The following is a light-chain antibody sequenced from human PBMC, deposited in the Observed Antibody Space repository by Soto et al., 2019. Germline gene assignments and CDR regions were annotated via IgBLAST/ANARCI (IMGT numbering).Light chain of an antibody. Sequence: QSALTQPASVSGSPGQSITISCTGTSSDVGGYNYVSWYQQHQGKAPKLMIYDVSNRPSGGSNRFSGSKSGNTASLTISGLQAEDEADYYCSSYTSSSTYVLGTGTKLTVL. CDR2: DVS. CDR3: SSYTSSSTYV. J-gene: IGLJ1*01. V-gene: IGLV2-14*01. CDR1: SSDVGGYNY.